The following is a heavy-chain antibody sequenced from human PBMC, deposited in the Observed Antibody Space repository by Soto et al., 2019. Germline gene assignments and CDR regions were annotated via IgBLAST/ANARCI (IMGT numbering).Heavy chain of an antibody. CDR3: AKDGIWGSYGRNPHAYYFDY. CDR2: ISYDGSNK. Sequence: GGSLRLSCAASGFTFSSYGMHWVRQAPGKGLEWVAVISYDGSNKYYADSVKGRFTISRDNSKNTLYLQMNSLRAEDTAVYYCAKDGIWGSYGRNPHAYYFDYWGQGTLVTVSS. CDR1: GFTFSSYG. J-gene: IGHJ4*02. V-gene: IGHV3-30*18. D-gene: IGHD1-26*01.